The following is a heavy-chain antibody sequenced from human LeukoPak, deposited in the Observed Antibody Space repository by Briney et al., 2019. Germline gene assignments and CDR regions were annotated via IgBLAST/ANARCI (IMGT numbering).Heavy chain of an antibody. CDR3: ASGAVPFGGVIVLDWFDP. CDR2: INPSGGST. CDR1: GYTFTSYY. V-gene: IGHV1-46*01. J-gene: IGHJ5*02. D-gene: IGHD3-16*02. Sequence: ASVKVSCKASGYTFTSYYMHWVRQAPGQGLEWMGIINPSGGSTSYAQKFQGRVTMTRDMSPSTVYMELSSLRSEDTAVYYCASGAVPFGGVIVLDWFDPWGQGTLVTVSS.